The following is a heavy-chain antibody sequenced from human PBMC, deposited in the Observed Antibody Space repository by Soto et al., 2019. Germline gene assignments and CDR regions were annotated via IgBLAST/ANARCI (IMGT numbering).Heavy chain of an antibody. Sequence: QITLKESGPTLVKSTQTLTLTCTFSGFSLTTDGEGVGWVRQSPGEALDWLALIYWDEDERYSPSLKTRLTITKDISRNQVVLVMTSMEPVDTGTYFCAHSRNLITGDAQVGDFGYWCQGT. D-gene: IGHD1-26*01. CDR1: GFSLTTDGEG. CDR2: IYWDEDE. J-gene: IGHJ4*02. V-gene: IGHV2-5*02. CDR3: AHSRNLITGDAQVGDFGY.